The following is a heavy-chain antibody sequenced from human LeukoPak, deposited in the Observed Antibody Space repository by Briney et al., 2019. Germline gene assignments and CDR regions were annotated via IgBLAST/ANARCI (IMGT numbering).Heavy chain of an antibody. CDR2: IYPGDSDT. CDR1: GYSFTSCW. CDR3: ARRERYYDSSGYYYDWFDP. Sequence: GESLKISYKGSGYSFTSCWIGWVRQMPGKGLEWMGIIYPGDSDTRYSPSFQGQVTISADKSISTAYLQWSSLKASDTAMYYCARRERYYDSSGYYYDWFDPWGQGTLVTVSS. V-gene: IGHV5-51*01. J-gene: IGHJ5*02. D-gene: IGHD3-22*01.